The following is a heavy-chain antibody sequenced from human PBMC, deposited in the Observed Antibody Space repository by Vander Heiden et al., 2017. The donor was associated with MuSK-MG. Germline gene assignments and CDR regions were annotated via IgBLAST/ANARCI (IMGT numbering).Heavy chain of an antibody. J-gene: IGHJ3*02. CDR2: IKQDGSEK. D-gene: IGHD3-22*01. Sequence: VRQAPGKGLEWVANIKQDGSEKYYVDSVKGRFTISRDNAKNSLYLQMNSLRAEDTAVYYCASIRSDITMIVVDFLAFDIWGQGTMVTVSS. V-gene: IGHV3-7*01. CDR3: ASIRSDITMIVVDFLAFDI.